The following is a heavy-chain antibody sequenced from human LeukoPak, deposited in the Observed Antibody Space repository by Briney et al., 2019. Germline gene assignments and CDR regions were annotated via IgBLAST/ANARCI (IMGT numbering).Heavy chain of an antibody. CDR2: IYSGGTT. CDR1: GFTFSSYA. V-gene: IGHV3-66*01. CDR3: AKDWVTTVIYAPMDV. D-gene: IGHD4-17*01. J-gene: IGHJ6*02. Sequence: GGSLRLSCAASGFTFSSYAMSWVRQAPGKGLEWVSLIYSGGTTYYADSVKGRFTISRDNSRNTLYLQMNTLRAEDTAVYYCAKDWVTTVIYAPMDVWGQGTTVTVSS.